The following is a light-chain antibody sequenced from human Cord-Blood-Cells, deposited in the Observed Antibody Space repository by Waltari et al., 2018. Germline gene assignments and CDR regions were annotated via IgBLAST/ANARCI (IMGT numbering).Light chain of an antibody. J-gene: IGKJ2*01. CDR2: DAS. CDR3: QQYNSYST. V-gene: IGKV1-5*01. CDR1: QSISSW. Sequence: DINLTQSPSTLSASVGVTVTITCRASQSISSWLAWYQQKPGKAPKLLIYDASSLESGVPSRFSGSGSGTEFTLTISSLQPDDFATYYCQQYNSYSTFGQGTKLEIK.